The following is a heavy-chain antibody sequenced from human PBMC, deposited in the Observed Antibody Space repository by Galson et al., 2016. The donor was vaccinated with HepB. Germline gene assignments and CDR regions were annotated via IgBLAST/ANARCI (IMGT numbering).Heavy chain of an antibody. J-gene: IGHJ4*02. V-gene: IGHV3-33*01. Sequence: SLRLSCAASGFTLRTYGMHWVRQAPGKGLEWVALIWNDGSKTYYADYVKGRFTISRDNSKNTLFLQMNSLRVEDTAVYYCAGAGGVEAAGSHFDYWGQGTLVTISS. CDR2: IWNDGSKT. CDR1: GFTLRTYG. D-gene: IGHD6-13*01. CDR3: AGAGGVEAAGSHFDY.